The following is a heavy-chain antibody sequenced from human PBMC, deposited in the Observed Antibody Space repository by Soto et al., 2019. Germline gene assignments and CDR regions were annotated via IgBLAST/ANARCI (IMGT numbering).Heavy chain of an antibody. CDR1: GFTVSSNY. J-gene: IGHJ3*02. V-gene: IGHV3-66*01. CDR3: AREASRGFFAMFAFDI. D-gene: IGHD3-10*02. Sequence: LRLSCAASGFTVSSNYMSWVRQAPGKGLEWVSVIYSGGSTYYADSVKGRFTISRDNSKNTLYLQMNSLRAEDTAVYYCAREASRGFFAMFAFDIWGQGTMVTVSS. CDR2: IYSGGST.